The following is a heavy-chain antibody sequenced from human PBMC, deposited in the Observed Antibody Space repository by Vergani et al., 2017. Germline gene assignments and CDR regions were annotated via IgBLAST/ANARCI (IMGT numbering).Heavy chain of an antibody. J-gene: IGHJ6*03. Sequence: QVQLQESGPGLVKPSETLSLTCTVSGGSISSYYWSWIRQPPGKGLEWIGYIYYSGSTNYNPSLKSRVTISVDTSKNQFSLKLSSVTAADTAVYYCARDNYDILTGYYTDYYYYYMDVWGKG. V-gene: IGHV4-59*01. D-gene: IGHD3-9*01. CDR3: ARDNYDILTGYYTDYYYYYMDV. CDR2: IYYSGST. CDR1: GGSISSYY.